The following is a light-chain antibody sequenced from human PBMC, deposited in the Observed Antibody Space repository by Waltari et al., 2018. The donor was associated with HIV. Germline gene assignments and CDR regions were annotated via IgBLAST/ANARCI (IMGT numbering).Light chain of an antibody. J-gene: IGLJ2*01. Sequence: QPVLTQPSSVSASLGSSVNVTCTLSAGYQPNSLTWHQQRPGRAPRFLLKVEPSGLFNRASGLTHRLSAAPAGGARTLTTSNLPPEDEADYFCETWHNNVRLFGGWT. CDR3: ETWHNNVRL. CDR1: AGYQPNS. CDR2: VEPSGLF. V-gene: IGLV4-60*03.